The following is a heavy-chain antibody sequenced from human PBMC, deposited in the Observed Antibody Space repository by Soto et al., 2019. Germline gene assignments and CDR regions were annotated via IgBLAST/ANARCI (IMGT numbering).Heavy chain of an antibody. D-gene: IGHD3-16*01. CDR2: IFSNDEK. CDR3: ARIFISGFGPITQDY. V-gene: IGHV2-26*01. J-gene: IGHJ4*02. Sequence: KESGPVLVKPTETLTLTCTVSGFSLSNARMGVSWIRQPPGKALEWLAHIFSNDEKSYSTSLKSRLTISKDTSKSQVVLTMTNMDPVDTATYYCARIFISGFGPITQDYWGQGTLVTVSS. CDR1: GFSLSNARMG.